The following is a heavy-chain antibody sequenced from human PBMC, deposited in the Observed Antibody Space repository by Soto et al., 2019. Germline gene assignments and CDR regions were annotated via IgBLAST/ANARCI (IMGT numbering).Heavy chain of an antibody. Sequence: NPSETLSLTCTVSGGSISSGAYSWTWIRQHPGKGLEWIGDLSHSGNTKYNPSLKSRLTISLDPSKRQFSLTLRSVTAADTAMYYCVLFVEAAPLSDSWAQGTLVTVSS. D-gene: IGHD2-15*01. CDR3: VLFVEAAPLSDS. CDR2: LSHSGNT. J-gene: IGHJ4*02. V-gene: IGHV4-30-2*01. CDR1: GGSISSGAYS.